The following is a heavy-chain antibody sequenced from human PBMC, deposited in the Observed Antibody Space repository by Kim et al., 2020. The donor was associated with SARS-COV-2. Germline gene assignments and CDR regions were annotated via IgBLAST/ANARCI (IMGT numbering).Heavy chain of an antibody. CDR2: IAYYGRNI. D-gene: IGHD6-25*01. CDR1: GFTFSRYG. CDR3: AEERKSGSSSVWAYY. V-gene: IGHV3-30*18. J-gene: IGHJ6*01. Sequence: GGSLRLSCAASGFTFSRYGMHWVRQATDKGLEWVAVIAYYGRNIDYAYSVKGRFTISINNSKNTLYLQMSLLSAEDTAYYCSAEERKSGSSSVWAYY.